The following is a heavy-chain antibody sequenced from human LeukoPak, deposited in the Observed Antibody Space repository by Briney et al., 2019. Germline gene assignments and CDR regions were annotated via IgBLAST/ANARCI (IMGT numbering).Heavy chain of an antibody. Sequence: KPGGSLRLSCAASGFTFSNAWMSWVRQAPGKGLEWVGRIKSKTDGGTTDYAAPVKGRFTISRDDSKNTLYLQMNSLKTEDTAVYCCTTRYCSSTSCYISNFYYYYYMDVWGKGTTVTVSS. CDR1: GFTFSNAW. CDR2: IKSKTDGGTT. J-gene: IGHJ6*03. CDR3: TTRYCSSTSCYISNFYYYYYMDV. D-gene: IGHD2-2*02. V-gene: IGHV3-15*01.